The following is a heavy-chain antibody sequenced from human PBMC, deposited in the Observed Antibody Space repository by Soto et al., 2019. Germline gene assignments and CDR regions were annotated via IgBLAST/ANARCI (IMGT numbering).Heavy chain of an antibody. J-gene: IGHJ6*02. CDR1: GYTFTSYT. CDR2: INAGNGNT. CDR3: ASSAGIYYSYVMDV. V-gene: IGHV1-3*01. D-gene: IGHD2-15*01. Sequence: QVQLVQSGAEVKKPGASVKVSCKASGYTFTSYTIHWVRQSPGQRLEWMGWINAGNGNTKYSQKFQGRVTFTRDTSASTAYMELSSLRSEDTAVYYCASSAGIYYSYVMDVWGQGNTVTVSS.